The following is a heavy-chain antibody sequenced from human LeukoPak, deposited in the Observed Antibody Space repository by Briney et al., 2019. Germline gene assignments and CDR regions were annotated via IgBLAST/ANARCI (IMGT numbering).Heavy chain of an antibody. Sequence: GGSLRLSCAASGFTFSSYSMNWVRQAPGKGLEWVSSISSSSSYIYYADSVKGRFTISRDNAKNSLYLQMNSLRAEDTAVYYCVRQDSAGGSGSCYEPYYYYMDVWGKGTTVTVSS. CDR2: ISSSSSYI. J-gene: IGHJ6*03. D-gene: IGHD3-10*01. CDR3: VRQDSAGGSGSCYEPYYYYMDV. V-gene: IGHV3-21*01. CDR1: GFTFSSYS.